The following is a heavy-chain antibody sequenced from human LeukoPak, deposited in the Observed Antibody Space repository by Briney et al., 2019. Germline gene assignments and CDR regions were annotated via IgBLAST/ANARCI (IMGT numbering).Heavy chain of an antibody. CDR2: IWYDGSNT. J-gene: IGHJ4*02. CDR3: AKGYYGSGFPFDY. V-gene: IGHV3-30*02. D-gene: IGHD3-10*01. Sequence: GGSLRLSCAASGFTFSNYGIHWVRQAPGKGLEWVAVIWYDGSNTYYADSVKGRFTISRDNSKNTLYLELNSLRAEDTAVYYCAKGYYGSGFPFDYWGQGTLVTVSS. CDR1: GFTFSNYG.